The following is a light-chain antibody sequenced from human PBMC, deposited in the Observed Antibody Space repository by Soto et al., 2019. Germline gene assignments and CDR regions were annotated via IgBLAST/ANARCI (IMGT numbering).Light chain of an antibody. J-gene: IGLJ2*01. Sequence: QSALTQPPSASGTPGQTIAISCSGGSSNIGSHTVNWYQQLPGTAPRLLIYSNTHRPSGVPDRFSGSKSGTSASLAITGLQSEYEGDYYCAAWDYSLNGVVFGGGTKVTVL. CDR2: SNT. CDR3: AAWDYSLNGVV. V-gene: IGLV1-44*01. CDR1: SSNIGSHT.